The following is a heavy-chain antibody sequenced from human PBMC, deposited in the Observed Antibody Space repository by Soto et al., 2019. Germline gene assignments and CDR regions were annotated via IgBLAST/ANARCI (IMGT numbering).Heavy chain of an antibody. D-gene: IGHD2-15*01. J-gene: IGHJ5*02. CDR1: GYTFTSYY. CDR2: INPSGGST. CDR3: ARELGPGGSRNWFDP. Sequence: QVQLVQSGAEVKKPGASVKVSCKASGYTFTSYYMHWVRQAPGQGLEWMGIINPSGGSTSYAQKFQGRVTMTRDTSTSTVYMELSSLRSEDTAVYYCARELGPGGSRNWFDPWGQGTLVTVSS. V-gene: IGHV1-46*01.